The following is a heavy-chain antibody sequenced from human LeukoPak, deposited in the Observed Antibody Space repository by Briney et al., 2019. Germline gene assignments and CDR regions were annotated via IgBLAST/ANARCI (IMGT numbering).Heavy chain of an antibody. CDR1: GYTFTSYY. V-gene: IGHV1-46*01. J-gene: IGHJ4*02. CDR2: INPSGGST. CDR3: AIPGPYDSSGYYYLDY. Sequence: GASVKVSCKASGYTFTSYYMHWVRQAPGQGLEWMGIINPSGGSTSYAQKFQGRVTTTRDTSTSTVYMELSSLRSEDTAVYYCAIPGPYDSSGYYYLDYWGQGTLVTVSS. D-gene: IGHD3-22*01.